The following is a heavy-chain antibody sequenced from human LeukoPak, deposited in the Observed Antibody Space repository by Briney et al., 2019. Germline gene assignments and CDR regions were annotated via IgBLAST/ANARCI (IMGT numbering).Heavy chain of an antibody. CDR1: GGSISGYY. V-gene: IGHV4-4*07. J-gene: IGHJ4*02. Sequence: SETLSLTCTVSGGSISGYYWTWIRQPAGKSLEWIGRIHPSGTTNYNPSLQRRVIMSIDTSKNQFSLRLSSVTAADTAIYYCAREYTFGILFDYWGQGILVTVSS. CDR3: AREYTFGILFDY. CDR2: IHPSGTT. D-gene: IGHD3-3*01.